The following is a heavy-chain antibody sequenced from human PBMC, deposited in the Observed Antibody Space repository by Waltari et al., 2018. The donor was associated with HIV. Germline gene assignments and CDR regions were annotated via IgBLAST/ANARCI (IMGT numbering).Heavy chain of an antibody. CDR2: INPNSGGT. V-gene: IGHV1-2*02. J-gene: IGHJ4*02. CDR3: ARGLGIFGVVSPYDY. CDR1: GYTFTGYY. D-gene: IGHD3-3*01. Sequence: QVQLVQSGAEVKKPGASVKVSCKASGYTFTGYYMHWVRPAPGQGLEWMGWINPNSGGTNYAQKFQGRVTMTRDTSISTAYMELSRLRSDDTAVYYCARGLGIFGVVSPYDYWGQGTLVTVSS.